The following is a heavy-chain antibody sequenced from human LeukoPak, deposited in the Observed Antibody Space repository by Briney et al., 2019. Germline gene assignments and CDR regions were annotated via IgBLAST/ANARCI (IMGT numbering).Heavy chain of an antibody. CDR2: ISGSGGST. CDR1: GFTFSSYA. D-gene: IGHD5-18*01. Sequence: GGFLRLSCAASGFTFSSYAMSWVRQAPGKGLEWVSAISGSGGSTYYADSVKGRFTISRDNSKNTLYLQMNSLRAEDTAVYYCAKDHNHSYGRYYYYYGMDVWGQGTTVTVSS. V-gene: IGHV3-23*01. CDR3: AKDHNHSYGRYYYYYGMDV. J-gene: IGHJ6*02.